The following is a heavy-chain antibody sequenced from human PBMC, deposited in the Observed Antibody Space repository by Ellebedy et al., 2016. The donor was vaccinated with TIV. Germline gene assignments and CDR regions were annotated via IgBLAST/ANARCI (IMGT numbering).Heavy chain of an antibody. D-gene: IGHD3-22*01. Sequence: GESLKISXAASGFTFSSYFMSCVRQAPGKGLEWVSVISGSGDTTYYAASVKGRFTISRDNSKNTLYLQMNSLRAEDTAVYYCAKEGRRNYDTSGYPYYFDYWGQGILVTVSS. J-gene: IGHJ4*02. CDR3: AKEGRRNYDTSGYPYYFDY. V-gene: IGHV3-23*01. CDR2: ISGSGDTT. CDR1: GFTFSSYF.